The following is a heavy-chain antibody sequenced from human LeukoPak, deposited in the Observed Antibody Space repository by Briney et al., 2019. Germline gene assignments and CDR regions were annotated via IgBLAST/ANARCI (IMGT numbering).Heavy chain of an antibody. CDR2: IIPILGIA. D-gene: IGHD3-3*01. CDR1: GGTFSSYT. V-gene: IGHV1-69*02. J-gene: IGHJ4*02. Sequence: GSSVKVSCKASGGTFSSYTISWVRQAPGQGLEWIGRIIPILGIANYAQKFQGRVTITADKSTSTAYMELSSLRSEDTAVYYCARGAPGDYDFWSGYLFDYWGQGTLVTVSS. CDR3: ARGAPGDYDFWSGYLFDY.